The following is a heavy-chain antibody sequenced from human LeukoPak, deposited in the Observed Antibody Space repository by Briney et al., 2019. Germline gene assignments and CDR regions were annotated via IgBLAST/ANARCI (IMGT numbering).Heavy chain of an antibody. Sequence: GASVKVSCKASVYSFTRYYMHWVRQAPGKGLEWMGWINPNSADTNYAQRFQGRVTMTRDTSISTAYMQLDRLTSDDTAIYYCARGLAGAGTGYWGQGTLVTVSS. CDR1: VYSFTRYY. CDR3: ARGLAGAGTGY. J-gene: IGHJ4*02. V-gene: IGHV1-2*02. CDR2: INPNSADT. D-gene: IGHD6-13*01.